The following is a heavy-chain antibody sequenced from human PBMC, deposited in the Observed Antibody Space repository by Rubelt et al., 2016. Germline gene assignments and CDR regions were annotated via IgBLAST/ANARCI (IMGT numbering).Heavy chain of an antibody. CDR3: ARDGGLDFWSGYGERGGQ. V-gene: IGHV3-21*01. Sequence: EVQLVESGGGLVQPGGSLRLSCAASGFTFSSYSMNWVRQAPGKGLEWVSSISSSSSYIYYADSVKGRFTISRDNAKNSLYLQMNSLRAEDTAVYYCARDGGLDFWSGYGERGGQWGQGTLVTVSS. CDR2: ISSSSSYI. CDR1: GFTFSSYS. J-gene: IGHJ4*02. D-gene: IGHD3-3*01.